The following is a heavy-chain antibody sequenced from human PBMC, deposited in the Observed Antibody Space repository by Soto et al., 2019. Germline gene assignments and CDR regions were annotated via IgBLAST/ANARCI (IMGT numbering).Heavy chain of an antibody. CDR1: GFIPSSYA. V-gene: IGHV3-23*01. CDR2: ISGSGGAT. D-gene: IGHD6-13*01. Sequence: GGSLRLSCVVSGFIPSSYAMSWVRQAPGKGLEWVSGISGSGGATSYADSVKGRFTISGDNSKNTLYLQMNSLSAEDTAIYYCAKDAIMVSSSFNYFDFWGQGALVTVSS. J-gene: IGHJ4*02. CDR3: AKDAIMVSSSFNYFDF.